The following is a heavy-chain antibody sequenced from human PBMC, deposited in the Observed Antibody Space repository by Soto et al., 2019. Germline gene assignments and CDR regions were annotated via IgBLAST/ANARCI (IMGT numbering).Heavy chain of an antibody. Sequence: QVQLVQSGAEVRKPGASVKISCRASGYTFTSYAIHWVRLAPGHGLEWMGWITGGNNTKYSQTFMGRVSIRSDTSASTAYMELSSLRSEDTALYFCARGRLFNDYWGQGTLVTVSS. CDR3: ARGRLFNDY. V-gene: IGHV1-3*01. CDR1: GYTFTSYA. J-gene: IGHJ4*02. CDR2: ITGGNNT. D-gene: IGHD3-22*01.